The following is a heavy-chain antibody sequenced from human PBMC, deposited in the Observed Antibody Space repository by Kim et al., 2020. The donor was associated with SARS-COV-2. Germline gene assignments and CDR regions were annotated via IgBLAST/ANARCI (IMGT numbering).Heavy chain of an antibody. CDR1: GYTFTNNA. Sequence: ASVKVSCKASGYTFTNNAISWVRQAPGQGLEWRGGINTHTGNPTYAQAFTRRLVFSLDTPVTTPYLQISSLEAEDTARYYCARVIWGAYRYTDYWGQGTL. J-gene: IGHJ4*02. D-gene: IGHD3-16*02. CDR2: INTHTGNP. V-gene: IGHV7-4-1*02. CDR3: ARVIWGAYRYTDY.